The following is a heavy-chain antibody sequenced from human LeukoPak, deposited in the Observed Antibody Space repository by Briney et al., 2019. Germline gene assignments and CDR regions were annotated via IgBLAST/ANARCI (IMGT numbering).Heavy chain of an antibody. CDR2: INPSGGST. V-gene: IGHV1-46*01. CDR3: ARTYVQILYYYDSSGYYHNWFDP. J-gene: IGHJ5*02. D-gene: IGHD3-22*01. Sequence: ASVKVSCKASGYTFTSYYMHWVRQAPGQGLEWMGIINPSGGSTSYAQKFQGRVTMTRDMSTSTVYMELSSLRSGDTAVYYCARTYVQILYYYDSSGYYHNWFDPWGQGTLVTVSS. CDR1: GYTFTSYY.